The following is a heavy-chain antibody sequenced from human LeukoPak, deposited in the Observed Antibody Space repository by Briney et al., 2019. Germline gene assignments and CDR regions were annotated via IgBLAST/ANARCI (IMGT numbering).Heavy chain of an antibody. CDR2: IWPGDSDT. V-gene: IGHV5-51*01. CDR1: GYSFTNYW. D-gene: IGHD2-2*01. CDR3: ARRGVLLAAMNYFDF. Sequence: GESLKISCQGSGYSFTNYWIGWVRQMPGKGLEWMGIIWPGDSDTRYSPSFQGQVTISADKSISTAYLQWTSLKASDTAMYYCARRGVLLAAMNYFDFWGQGTLVTVSS. J-gene: IGHJ4*02.